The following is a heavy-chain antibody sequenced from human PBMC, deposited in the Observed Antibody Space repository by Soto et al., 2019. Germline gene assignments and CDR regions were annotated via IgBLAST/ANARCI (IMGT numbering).Heavy chain of an antibody. CDR2: IGISGNNM. V-gene: IGHV3-48*03. CDR1: GFTFRSYE. D-gene: IGHD6-13*01. CDR3: ARDGANSSSWYFDL. J-gene: IGHJ2*01. Sequence: GGSLRLSXAASGFTFRSYEMNWVRQAPGKGLEWISYIGISGNNMFFADSVQGRFTTSRDDAKTSLYLQMNSLRVEDTAVYYCARDGANSSSWYFDLWGRGTLVTVSS.